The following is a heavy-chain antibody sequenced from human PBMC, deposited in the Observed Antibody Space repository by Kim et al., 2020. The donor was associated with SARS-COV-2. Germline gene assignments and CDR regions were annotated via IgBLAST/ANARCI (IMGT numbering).Heavy chain of an antibody. CDR3: ARDWDSGYFAGASYSHYMDV. V-gene: IGHV1-18*01. Sequence: ASVKVSCKTSGYTFINFGISWVRQAPGQGLEWLGWISPHNGDTNYAQKVQGRVTVTTETSTSTAYMELRSLRSDDTAVYYCARDWDSGYFAGASYSHYMDVWGKGTAVTVSS. J-gene: IGHJ6*03. D-gene: IGHD6-25*01. CDR2: ISPHNGDT. CDR1: GYTFINFG.